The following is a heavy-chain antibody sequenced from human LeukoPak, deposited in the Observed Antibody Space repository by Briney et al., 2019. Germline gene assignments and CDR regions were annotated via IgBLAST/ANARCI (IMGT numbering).Heavy chain of an antibody. J-gene: IGHJ4*02. V-gene: IGHV4-59*01. CDR1: GFTFSSYG. CDR2: IYYSGSS. D-gene: IGHD3-22*01. CDR3: ARAQKKYYYDSSGYHSRDYFDY. Sequence: GSLRLSCAASGFTFSSYGMTWVRQAPGKGLEWIGHIYYSGSSNYNPSLKSRVTISVDASKNQFSLKLSSVTAADTAVYYCARAQKKYYYDSSGYHSRDYFDYWGQGTLVTVSS.